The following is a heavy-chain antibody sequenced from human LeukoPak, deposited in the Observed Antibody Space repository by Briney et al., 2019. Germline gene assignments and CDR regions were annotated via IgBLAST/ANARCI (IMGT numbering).Heavy chain of an antibody. CDR1: GFTFDDYA. D-gene: IGHD6-19*01. Sequence: PGGSLRLSCAPSGFTFDDYAMHWVRQAPGKGLEWVSGISWNSGSIGYADSVKGRFTISRDNAKNSLYLQMNSLRGEDTALYYCAKAKPGTGWYIDYWGQGTLVTVSS. J-gene: IGHJ4*02. CDR2: ISWNSGSI. CDR3: AKAKPGTGWYIDY. V-gene: IGHV3-9*01.